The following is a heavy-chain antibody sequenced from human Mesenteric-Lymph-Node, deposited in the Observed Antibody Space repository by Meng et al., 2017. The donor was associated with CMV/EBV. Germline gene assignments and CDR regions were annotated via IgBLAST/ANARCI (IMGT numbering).Heavy chain of an antibody. CDR3: ARDRGTGSYSWFDP. D-gene: IGHD1-26*01. CDR2: TYYRSKWYN. CDR1: DPVSRNSAA. Sequence: DPVSRNSAAWNWIRQSPSRGLEWLGRTYYRSKWYNDYAVSVKSRITINPDTSKNQFSLQLNSVTPEDTAVYYCARDRGTGSYSWFDPWGQGTLVTVSS. V-gene: IGHV6-1*01. J-gene: IGHJ5*02.